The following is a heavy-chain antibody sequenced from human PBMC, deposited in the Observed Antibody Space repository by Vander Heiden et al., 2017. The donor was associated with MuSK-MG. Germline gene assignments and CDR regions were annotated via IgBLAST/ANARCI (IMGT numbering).Heavy chain of an antibody. CDR2: IKSKSDGGTT. V-gene: IGHV3-15*01. Sequence: EVQLVESGGGLVRPGGSLRLSCAASGFIFTNAWMSWVRQAPGKGLEWVGRIKSKSDGGTTDDAAPVKGRFTISRDDSKDTVYLQMERMKMGDTAMYYYTAVPGPADRANDYWGQGTMVTVCS. CDR3: TAVPGPADRANDY. D-gene: IGHD2-2*01. J-gene: IGHJ4*02. CDR1: GFIFTNAW.